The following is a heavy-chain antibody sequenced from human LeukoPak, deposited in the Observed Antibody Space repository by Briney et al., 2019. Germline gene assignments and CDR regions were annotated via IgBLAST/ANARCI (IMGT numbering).Heavy chain of an antibody. CDR1: GYSISSGYY. V-gene: IGHV4-38-2*02. CDR2: IYHSGST. D-gene: IGHD3-22*01. CDR3: AGKYYYDSSGYFYVDY. Sequence: ASDTLSLTCSVSGYSISSGYYWGWVRQPPGKGPEWIGSIYHSGSTYYNPSLKSRVTISVDTSNNQFSLKLNSVTAADTAVYYCAGKYYYDSSGYFYVDYWGQGTLVTVSS. J-gene: IGHJ4*02.